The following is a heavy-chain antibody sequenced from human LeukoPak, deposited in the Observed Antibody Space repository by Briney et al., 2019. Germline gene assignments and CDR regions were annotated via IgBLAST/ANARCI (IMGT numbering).Heavy chain of an antibody. CDR3: ARDCSGCSCYPGDY. J-gene: IGHJ4*02. CDR2: IRYDGSNK. CDR1: GFTFSSYG. V-gene: IGHV3-30*02. Sequence: GGSLRLSCAASGFTFSSYGMHWVRQAPGKGLEWVAFIRYDGSNKYYADSVKGRFTISRDNSKNTLYLQMNSLRAEDTAVYYCARDCSGCSCYPGDYWGQGTLVTVSS. D-gene: IGHD2-15*01.